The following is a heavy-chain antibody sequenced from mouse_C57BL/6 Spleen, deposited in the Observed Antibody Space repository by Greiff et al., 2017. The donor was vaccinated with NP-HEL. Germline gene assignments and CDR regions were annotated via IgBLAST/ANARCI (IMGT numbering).Heavy chain of an antibody. D-gene: IGHD2-1*01. CDR2: INPNYGTT. CDR3: ASLYRGGNYAMDY. V-gene: IGHV1-39*01. J-gene: IGHJ4*01. Sequence: VQLKESGPELVKPGASVKISCKASGYSFTDYNMNWVKQSNGKSLEWIGVINPNYGTTSYNQKFKGKATLTVDQSSSTAYMQLNSLTSEDSAVYYCASLYRGGNYAMDYWGQGTSVTVSS. CDR1: GYSFTDYN.